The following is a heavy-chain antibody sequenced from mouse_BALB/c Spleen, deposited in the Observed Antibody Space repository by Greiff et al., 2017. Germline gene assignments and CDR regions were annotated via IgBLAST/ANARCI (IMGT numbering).Heavy chain of an antibody. D-gene: IGHD6-1*01. Sequence: VQLQQSGPELVKPGASVKMSCKASGYTFTSYVMHWVKQKPGQGLEWIGYINPYNDGTKYNEKFKGKATVTSDKSSSTAYMELSSLTSEDSAVYNCARSVASYAMDYWGQGTSVTVSS. CDR3: ARSVASYAMDY. CDR2: INPYNDGT. V-gene: IGHV1-14*01. CDR1: GYTFTSYV. J-gene: IGHJ4*01.